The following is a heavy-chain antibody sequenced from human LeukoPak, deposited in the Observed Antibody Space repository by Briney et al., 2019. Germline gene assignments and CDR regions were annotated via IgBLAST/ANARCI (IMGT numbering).Heavy chain of an antibody. CDR1: GYSFTSYW. CDR3: ARGQYYFGSGSS. D-gene: IGHD3-10*01. V-gene: IGHV5-10-1*01. Sequence: AGESLKISCKASGYSFTSYWISWVRQMPGKGLEWMGKIDPSDSYTNYSPSFQGHVTISADKSVSTAYLQWSSLKASDTAIYYCARGQYYFGSGSSWGQGTLVTVSS. CDR2: IDPSDSYT. J-gene: IGHJ5*02.